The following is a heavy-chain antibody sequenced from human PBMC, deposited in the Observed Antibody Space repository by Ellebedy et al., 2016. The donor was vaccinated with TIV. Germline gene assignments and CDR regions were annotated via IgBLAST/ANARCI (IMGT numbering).Heavy chain of an antibody. CDR3: AKGRRGYYYGSGALPEFDY. Sequence: ASVKVSXKASGYTFTSYYMHWVRQAPGQGLEWMGIINPSGGSTSYAQKFQGRVTMTRDTSTSTVYMELSSLRSEDTAVYYCAKGRRGYYYGSGALPEFDYWGQGTLVTVSS. D-gene: IGHD3-10*01. CDR1: GYTFTSYY. V-gene: IGHV1-46*01. J-gene: IGHJ4*02. CDR2: INPSGGST.